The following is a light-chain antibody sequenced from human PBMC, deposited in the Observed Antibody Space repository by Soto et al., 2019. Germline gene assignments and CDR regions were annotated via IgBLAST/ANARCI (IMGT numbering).Light chain of an antibody. V-gene: IGKV1-33*01. CDR2: DAS. CDR3: QHYDRVPPYT. CDR1: QDIDNY. J-gene: IGKJ2*01. Sequence: DIQMTQSPSSLSASVGDRITITCQASQDIDNYLNWYQQRPGQAPKLLIYDASYLETGVPSRFSGRGSGTDFSFTISSLQPEDIATDYCQHYDRVPPYTFGQGTRLDLK.